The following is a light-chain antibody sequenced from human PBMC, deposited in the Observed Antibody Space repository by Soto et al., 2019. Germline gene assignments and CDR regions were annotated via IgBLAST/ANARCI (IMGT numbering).Light chain of an antibody. CDR1: SSDIGGYKY. Sequence: QPVLTQPASVSGSPGQSITISCIGTSSDIGGYKYVSWYQQHPGKAPKLIIYEVSYRPSGVSSRFSGSKSANTASLTISGLQAEDEADYSCSSYTKNSSLVFGTGTKLTVL. J-gene: IGLJ1*01. V-gene: IGLV2-14*01. CDR3: SSYTKNSSLV. CDR2: EVS.